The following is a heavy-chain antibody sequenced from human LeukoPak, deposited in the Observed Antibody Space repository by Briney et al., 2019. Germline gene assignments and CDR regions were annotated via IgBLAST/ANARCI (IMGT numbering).Heavy chain of an antibody. J-gene: IGHJ4*02. V-gene: IGHV3-66*01. D-gene: IGHD6-13*01. CDR2: FFSGGTT. CDR3: ARWAGYSDGGYGLLGY. Sequence: PGGSLRLSCAASGFTVSTNYMSWVRQAPGKGLEWLPVFFSGGTTYNADSVKGRFTISRDNSKKTLYLQMNSLRVEDTAVYYCARWAGYSDGGYGLLGYWGQGTLVTVSS. CDR1: GFTVSTNY.